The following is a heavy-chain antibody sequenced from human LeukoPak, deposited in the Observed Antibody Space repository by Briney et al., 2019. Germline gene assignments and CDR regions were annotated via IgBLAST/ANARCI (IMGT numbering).Heavy chain of an antibody. J-gene: IGHJ3*02. D-gene: IGHD2-2*01. Sequence: ASVKVSCKASGYTFTGYYMHWVRQAPGQGLEWMGWINPNSGGTNYAQKFQGRVTMTRDTSISTAYMELSRLRSDDTAVYYCAREGCSSTSCHDAFDIWGQGTKVTVSS. CDR3: AREGCSSTSCHDAFDI. V-gene: IGHV1-2*02. CDR2: INPNSGGT. CDR1: GYTFTGYY.